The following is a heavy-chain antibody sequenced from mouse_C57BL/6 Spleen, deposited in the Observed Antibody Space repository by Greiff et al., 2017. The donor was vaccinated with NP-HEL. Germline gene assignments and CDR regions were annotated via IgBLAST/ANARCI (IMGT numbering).Heavy chain of an antibody. CDR2: LGPNSGGY. CDR3: AISGYYGSSFDY. J-gene: IGHJ2*01. V-gene: IGHV1-72*01. Sequence: QVQLQQPGAELVKPGASVKLSCKASGYTFTSYWMNWVKQRPGQGLAWIGRLGPNSGGYKYNEKFKSKATLTVDKPSSTSDMQRSSLTSEDAAVEYWAISGYYGSSFDYWGQGTTLTVSS. CDR1: GYTFTSYW. D-gene: IGHD1-1*01.